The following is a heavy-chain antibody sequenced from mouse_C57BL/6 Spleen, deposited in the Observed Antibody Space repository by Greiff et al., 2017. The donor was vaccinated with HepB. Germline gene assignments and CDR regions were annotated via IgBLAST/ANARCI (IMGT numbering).Heavy chain of an antibody. D-gene: IGHD1-1*01. Sequence: QVQLKESGPELVKPGASVKISCKASGYAFSSSWMNWVKQRPGKGLEWIGRIYPGDGDTNYNGKFKGKATLTADKSSSTAYMQLSSLTSEDSAVYFCARELLRYWGQGTTLTVSS. CDR2: IYPGDGDT. V-gene: IGHV1-82*01. J-gene: IGHJ2*01. CDR3: ARELLRY. CDR1: GYAFSSSW.